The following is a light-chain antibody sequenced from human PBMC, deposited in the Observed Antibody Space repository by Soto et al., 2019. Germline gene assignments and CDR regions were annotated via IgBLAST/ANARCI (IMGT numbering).Light chain of an antibody. CDR3: QQYGSSPRT. CDR1: QSVSGNY. V-gene: IGKV3-20*01. CDR2: GAS. J-gene: IGKJ1*01. Sequence: PGERAPLSFRANQSVSGNYLACYQQKPRQAPSLLMHGASSRVTGIPERFSGSGSGTDFTLTISRLEPEDVAVDFCQQYGSSPRTFGQGTKVDIK.